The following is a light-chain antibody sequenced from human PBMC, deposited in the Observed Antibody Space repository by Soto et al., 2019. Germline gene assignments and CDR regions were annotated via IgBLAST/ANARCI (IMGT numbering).Light chain of an antibody. V-gene: IGLV2-14*03. CDR3: SSYTTSNTRQIV. CDR1: SSDVGGYNY. J-gene: IGLJ1*01. CDR2: DVT. Sequence: QSVLTQPASVSGSPGQSITISCTGTSSDVGGYNYVSWYQHHPGKAPKLIIYDVTNRPSGVSNPFSGSKSGNTASLTISGLQPEYEADYYCSSYTTSNTRQIVFGTGTKSPS.